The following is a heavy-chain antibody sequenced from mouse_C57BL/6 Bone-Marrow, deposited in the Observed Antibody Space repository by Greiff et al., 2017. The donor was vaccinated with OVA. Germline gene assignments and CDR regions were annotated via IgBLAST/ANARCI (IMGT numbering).Heavy chain of an antibody. CDR1: GYTFTSYW. D-gene: IGHD1-1*01. CDR2: IDPSDSYT. Sequence: QVQLQQPGAELVMPGASVKLSCKASGYTFTSYWMHWVKQRPGQGLEWIGEIDPSDSYTNSNQKFKGKSTLTVDKSSSTAYMQLSCLTSEDSAVYYCARQDYYGSSYRAMDYWGQGTSVTVSS. CDR3: ARQDYYGSSYRAMDY. J-gene: IGHJ4*01. V-gene: IGHV1-69*01.